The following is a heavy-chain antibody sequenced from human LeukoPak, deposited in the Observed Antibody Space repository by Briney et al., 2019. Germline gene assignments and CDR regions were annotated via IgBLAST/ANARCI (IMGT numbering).Heavy chain of an antibody. D-gene: IGHD3-16*01. CDR1: GYTFTGYY. V-gene: IGHV1-2*02. CDR2: INPNSGGT. CDR3: ARGLALRLGEGYFDY. Sequence: RASVKVSCKASGYTFTGYYMHWVRQAPGQGLEWMGWINPNSGGTNYAQKFQGRVTMTRDTSISTAYMELSRLRSDDTAVYYCARGLALRLGEGYFDYWGQGTLVTVSS. J-gene: IGHJ4*02.